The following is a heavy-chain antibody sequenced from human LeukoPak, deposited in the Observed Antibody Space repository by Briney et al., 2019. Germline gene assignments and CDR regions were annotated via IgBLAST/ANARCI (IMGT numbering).Heavy chain of an antibody. CDR1: GGSLSSSSYY. CDR3: ARIAVAGTAPSFDY. D-gene: IGHD6-19*01. CDR2: IYYSGST. J-gene: IGHJ4*02. Sequence: SETLSLTCTVSGGSLSSSSYYWGWIRQPPGKGLEWIGRIYYSGSTYCNPSLKSRVTISVDTSKNQFSLKLSSVTAADTAVYYCARIAVAGTAPSFDYWGQGTLVTVSS. V-gene: IGHV4-39*07.